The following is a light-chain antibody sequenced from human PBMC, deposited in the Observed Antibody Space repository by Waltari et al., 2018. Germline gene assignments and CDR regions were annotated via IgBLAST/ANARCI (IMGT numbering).Light chain of an antibody. Sequence: AIRMTQSPPSFSASTGDRVTITCRANQGISSYLAWFQQKPGKAPKLLIYVASTLQTGVPSRFSGSGSGTDFTLTISCLQSEDLATYYCQQYYTFPFTFGPGTKVDVK. CDR1: QGISSY. J-gene: IGKJ3*01. CDR2: VAS. CDR3: QQYYTFPFT. V-gene: IGKV1-8*01.